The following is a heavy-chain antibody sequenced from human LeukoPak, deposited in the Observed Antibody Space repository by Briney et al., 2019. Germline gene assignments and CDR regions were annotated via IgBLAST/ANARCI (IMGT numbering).Heavy chain of an antibody. V-gene: IGHV3-11*01. D-gene: IGHD1-26*01. CDR3: ARVLSGATMIFDY. CDR1: GFTFSDYY. Sequence: GGSLRLSCAASGFTFSDYYMSWIRQAPGKGLEWVSYISSSGSTIYYADSVKGRFTISRDNAKNSLYLQMNSLRAEDTAGYYCARVLSGATMIFDYWGQGTLVTVSS. J-gene: IGHJ4*02. CDR2: ISSSGSTI.